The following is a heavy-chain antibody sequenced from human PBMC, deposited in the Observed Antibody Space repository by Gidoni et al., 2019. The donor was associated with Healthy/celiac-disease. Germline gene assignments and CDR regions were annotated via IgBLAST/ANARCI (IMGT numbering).Heavy chain of an antibody. CDR1: GGSISSYY. J-gene: IGHJ6*02. CDR3: ARDPTWYGATIRGDYYYGMDV. CDR2: IYYSGST. V-gene: IGHV4-59*01. D-gene: IGHD5-12*01. Sequence: QVQLQESGPGLVKPSETLSLTCTVSGGSISSYYWSWIRQPPGKGLEWIGYIYYSGSTNYNPSLKSRVTISVDTSKNQFSLKLSSVTAADTAVYYCARDPTWYGATIRGDYYYGMDVWGQGTTVTVSS.